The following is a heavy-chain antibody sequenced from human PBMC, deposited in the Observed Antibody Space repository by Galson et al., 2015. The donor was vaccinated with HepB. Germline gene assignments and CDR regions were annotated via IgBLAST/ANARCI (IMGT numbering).Heavy chain of an antibody. CDR2: INTNTGNP. CDR1: GYTFSRYG. V-gene: IGHV7-4-1*02. CDR3: ARAEGSGYYYVGY. Sequence: SCKASGYTFSRYGMNWARQAPGQGPEWMGRINTNTGNPTYAQGFTGRFVFSLDTSVSTAYLQINSLKAEDTAVYYCARAEGSGYYYVGYWGQGTLVTVSS. D-gene: IGHD3-22*01. J-gene: IGHJ4*02.